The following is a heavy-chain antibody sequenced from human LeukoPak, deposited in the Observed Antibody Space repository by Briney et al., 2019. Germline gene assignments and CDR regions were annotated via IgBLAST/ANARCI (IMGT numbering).Heavy chain of an antibody. J-gene: IGHJ4*02. D-gene: IGHD5-18*01. CDR1: GYTFTSYA. CDR3: ARKVYSYGYYYFDY. Sequence: GASVEVSCKASGYTFTSYAMNWVRQAPGQGLEWMGWINTNTGNPTYAQGFTGRFVFSLDTSVSTAYLQISSLKAEDTAVYYCARKVYSYGYYYFDYWGQGTLVTVSS. CDR2: INTNTGNP. V-gene: IGHV7-4-1*02.